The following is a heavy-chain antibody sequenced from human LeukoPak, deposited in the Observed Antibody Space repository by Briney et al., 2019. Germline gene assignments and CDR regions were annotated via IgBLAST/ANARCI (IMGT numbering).Heavy chain of an antibody. V-gene: IGHV3-13*05. J-gene: IGHJ5*02. CDR3: ARGKNWFDP. Sequence: GGSLRLSCAASGFTFSSYDMHWVRQTTGTGLEWVSGISYGGGPNYPGSVKGRFTISRDNAKNTLYLQMNSLRAEDTAVYYCARGKNWFDPWGQGTLVTVSS. CDR2: ISYGGGP. CDR1: GFTFSSYD.